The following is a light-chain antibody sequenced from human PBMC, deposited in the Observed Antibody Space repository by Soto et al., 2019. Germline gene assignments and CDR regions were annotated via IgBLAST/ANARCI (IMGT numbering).Light chain of an antibody. CDR3: QHSYSSPIT. CDR2: AAS. Sequence: DIQMTQSPSSLSASVGERVTITCRASQRISNYLNWYQQKPGKAPKLLIYAASSLQSGVPSRFSGSGSGTDFTLTISSLQPEDFTTYYCQHSYSSPITFGQGTRLEIK. CDR1: QRISNY. J-gene: IGKJ5*01. V-gene: IGKV1-39*01.